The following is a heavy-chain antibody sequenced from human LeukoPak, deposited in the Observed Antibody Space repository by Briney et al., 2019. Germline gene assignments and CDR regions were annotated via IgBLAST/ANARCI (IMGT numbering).Heavy chain of an antibody. CDR2: INANSGGT. CDR3: AGARYYYGSGSPPGY. D-gene: IGHD3-10*01. J-gene: IGHJ4*02. CDR1: GHTFTGYY. V-gene: IGHV1-2*02. Sequence: ASVKVSCKASGHTFTGYYMHWVRQAPGQGLEWMGWINANSGGTNYAQKFQGRVTMTRDTSISTAYMELSRLRSDDTAVYYCAGARYYYGSGSPPGYWGQGTLVTVSS.